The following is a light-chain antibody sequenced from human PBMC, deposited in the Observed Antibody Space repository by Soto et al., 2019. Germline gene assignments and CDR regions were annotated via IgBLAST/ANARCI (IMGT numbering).Light chain of an antibody. CDR3: AAWDDSLSGPV. CDR2: RND. CDR1: SSNIGSNY. Sequence: QSVVTQPPSASGTPGQRVTISCSGSSSNIGSNYVYWYQQLPGTAPKLLIYRNDQRPSGVPDRVSGSKSGTSASLAISGLGSEDEADYYCAAWDDSLSGPVFGGGTNLTVL. J-gene: IGLJ2*01. V-gene: IGLV1-47*01.